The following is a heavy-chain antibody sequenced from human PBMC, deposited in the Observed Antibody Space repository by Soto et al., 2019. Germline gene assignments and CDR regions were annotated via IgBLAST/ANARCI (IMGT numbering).Heavy chain of an antibody. D-gene: IGHD4-17*01. V-gene: IGHV1-18*01. CDR2: ISAYNGNT. Sequence: KVSCKASGYAFTSYGISWVRQAPGQGLEWMGWISAYNGNTNYAQKLQGRVTMTTDTSTSTAYMELRSLRSDDTAVYYCARDAYGDYDDYFDYWGQGTLVTVSS. CDR3: ARDAYGDYDDYFDY. J-gene: IGHJ4*02. CDR1: GYAFTSYG.